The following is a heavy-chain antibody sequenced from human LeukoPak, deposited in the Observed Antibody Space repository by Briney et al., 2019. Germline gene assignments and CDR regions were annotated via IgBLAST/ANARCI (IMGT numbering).Heavy chain of an antibody. D-gene: IGHD4-17*01. CDR3: ARHGDYDYYYYMDV. Sequence: GGSLRLSCEASGFSFSDYAMTWVRQAPGKGLEWVSGISGGSGSRNYGDSVKGRFTISRDNSKNTLFLQLSGLRAEDTAVYYCARHGDYDYYYYMDVWGKGTTVTVSS. CDR2: ISGGSGSR. J-gene: IGHJ6*03. CDR1: GFSFSDYA. V-gene: IGHV3-23*01.